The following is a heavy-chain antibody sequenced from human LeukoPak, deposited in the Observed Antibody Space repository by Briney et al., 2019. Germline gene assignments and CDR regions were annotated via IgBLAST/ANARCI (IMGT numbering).Heavy chain of an antibody. CDR1: GFTFSSYW. V-gene: IGHV3-74*01. CDR3: AKGGLSSSRHFDY. Sequence: GGSLRLSCAASGFTFSSYWMHRVRQAPGKGLVWVSRINTDGSSTSYADSVKGRFTISRDNSKNTLYLQMNSLRAEDTAVYYCAKGGLSSSRHFDYWGQGTLVTVSS. D-gene: IGHD6-6*01. J-gene: IGHJ4*02. CDR2: INTDGSST.